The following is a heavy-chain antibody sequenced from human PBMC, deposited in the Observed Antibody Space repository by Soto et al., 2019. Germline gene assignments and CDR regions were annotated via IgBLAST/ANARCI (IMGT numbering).Heavy chain of an antibody. CDR3: AKGGSYSSSSPCDY. CDR1: GFTFSSYG. CDR2: ISYDGSNK. J-gene: IGHJ4*02. Sequence: GGSLRLSCAASGFTFSSYGMHWVRQAPGKGLEWVAVISYDGSNKYYADSVKGRFTISRDNSKNTLYLQMNSLRAEDTAVYYCAKGGSYSSSSPCDYWGQGTLVSVSS. D-gene: IGHD6-6*01. V-gene: IGHV3-30*18.